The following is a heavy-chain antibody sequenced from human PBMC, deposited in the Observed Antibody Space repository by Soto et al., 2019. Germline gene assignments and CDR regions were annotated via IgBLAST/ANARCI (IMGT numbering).Heavy chain of an antibody. V-gene: IGHV1-69*08. CDR3: ARDRAVTMVRGAPLDY. J-gene: IGHJ4*02. D-gene: IGHD3-10*01. CDR2: IIPILGIA. CDR1: GGTFSSYT. Sequence: QVQLVQSGAEVKKPGSSVKVSCKASGGTFSSYTISWVRQAPGQGLEWMGRIIPILGIANYAQKFQGRVTITADKSTSTAYMELSSLRSEDTAVYYCARDRAVTMVRGAPLDYWGQGTLVTASS.